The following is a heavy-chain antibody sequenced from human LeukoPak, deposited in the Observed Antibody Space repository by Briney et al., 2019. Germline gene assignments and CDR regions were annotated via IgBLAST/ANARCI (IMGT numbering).Heavy chain of an antibody. CDR1: GYTLTELS. V-gene: IGHV1-24*01. J-gene: IGHJ4*02. CDR2: FDPEDGET. Sequence: GPSVKVSCKGSGYTLTELSMHWVRQAPGKGLEWMGGFDPEDGETIYAQKFQGRVTMTEDTSTDTAYMELSSLRSEDTAVYYCATGGYDSSGLYFDYWGQGTLVTVSS. CDR3: ATGGYDSSGLYFDY. D-gene: IGHD3-22*01.